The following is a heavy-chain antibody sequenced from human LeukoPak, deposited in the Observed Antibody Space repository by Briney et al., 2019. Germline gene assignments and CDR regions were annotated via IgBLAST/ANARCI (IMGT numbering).Heavy chain of an antibody. CDR1: GGSFSGYY. D-gene: IGHD5-24*01. V-gene: IGHV4-34*01. Sequence: KTSETLSLTCAVYGGSFSGYYWSWIRQPPGKGLEWIGEINHSGSTKYNPSLKSRVTITADTSKNQLSLRLSSVTAADTAVYYCARAEDEFDIWGQGTMVTVSS. J-gene: IGHJ3*02. CDR2: INHSGST. CDR3: ARAEDEFDI.